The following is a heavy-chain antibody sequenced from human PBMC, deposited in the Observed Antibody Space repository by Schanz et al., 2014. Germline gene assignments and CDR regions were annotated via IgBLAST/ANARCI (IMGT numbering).Heavy chain of an antibody. V-gene: IGHV1-69*02. D-gene: IGHD3-16*01. CDR3: VRVPSRDVSFDL. CDR2: IIPILGIA. J-gene: IGHJ2*01. CDR1: GGTFSTYT. Sequence: QVQLVQSGAEVKKPGSSVKVSCKASGGTFSTYTISWVRQAPGQGLEWMGRIIPILGIANYAQKFQGRVTITADKSANTAYMELRSLRSDDTAHYYCVRVPSRDVSFDLWGRGTLVTVSS.